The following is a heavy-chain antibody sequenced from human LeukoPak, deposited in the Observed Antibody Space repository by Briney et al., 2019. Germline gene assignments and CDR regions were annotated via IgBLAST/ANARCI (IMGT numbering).Heavy chain of an antibody. V-gene: IGHV3-30*18. CDR3: AKDLETKYCIDY. CDR1: GFTFRRSA. D-gene: IGHD2-15*01. Sequence: LRLSCVTSGFTFRRSAMHWVRQAPGRGLEWIAFISYDGGTKYYADSVKGRFTISRDNFKNTLSLQMDSLRAENTAVYYCAKDLETKYCIDYWGQGTLATVSS. J-gene: IGHJ4*02. CDR2: ISYDGGTK.